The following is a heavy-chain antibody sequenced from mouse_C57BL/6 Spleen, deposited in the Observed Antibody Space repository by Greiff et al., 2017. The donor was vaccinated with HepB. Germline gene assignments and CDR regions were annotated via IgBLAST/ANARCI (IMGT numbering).Heavy chain of an antibody. CDR1: GYTFTSYW. D-gene: IGHD2-3*01. J-gene: IGHJ3*01. CDR3: ARDLYDGYSRFAY. Sequence: QVQLQQPGAELVKPGASVKMSCKASGYTFTSYWITWVKQRPGQGLEWIGDIYPGSGSTNYNEKFKSKATLTVDTSSSTAYMQLSSLTSEDSAVYNCARDLYDGYSRFAYWGQGTLVTVSA. CDR2: IYPGSGST. V-gene: IGHV1-55*01.